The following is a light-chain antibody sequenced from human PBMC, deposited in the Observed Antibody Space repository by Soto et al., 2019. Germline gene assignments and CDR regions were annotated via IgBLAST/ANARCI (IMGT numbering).Light chain of an antibody. CDR1: QTINNW. Sequence: DFQMTQSPSTLSASVGDRVTITCRASQTINNWLAWYQQKPGEAPKLLMYRASNLADGVPSRFSGSGSGTEYTLTVSSLQPDDFASYYCQQYHIYATFGQGTRVEVK. CDR3: QQYHIYAT. J-gene: IGKJ1*01. CDR2: RAS. V-gene: IGKV1-5*03.